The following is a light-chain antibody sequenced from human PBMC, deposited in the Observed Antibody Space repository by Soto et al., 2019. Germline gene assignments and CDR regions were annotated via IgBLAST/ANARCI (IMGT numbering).Light chain of an antibody. CDR3: QHYNNWPPWT. CDR1: QSVSSN. Sequence: EIVMTQSPATLSVSPGERATLSCRASQSVSSNLAWYQQKPGQAPRLLIYGASTRATGIPARFSGSRSGTVFTLTISNLQSEDFAVYYCQHYNNWPPWTFGQGTKVEIK. J-gene: IGKJ1*01. V-gene: IGKV3-15*01. CDR2: GAS.